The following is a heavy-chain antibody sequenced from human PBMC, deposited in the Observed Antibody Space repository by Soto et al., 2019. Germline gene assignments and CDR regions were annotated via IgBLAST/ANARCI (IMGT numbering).Heavy chain of an antibody. CDR3: AKTDSGYDAWGHPLDY. CDR2: ISYDGSNK. Sequence: QVQLVESGGGVVQPGRSLRLSCAASGFTFSSYGMHWVRQAPGKGLEWVAVISYDGSNKYYADSVKGRFTISRDNSKNTLYLQMNSLRAEDTAVYYCAKTDSGYDAWGHPLDYWGQGTLVTVSS. J-gene: IGHJ4*02. V-gene: IGHV3-30*18. D-gene: IGHD5-12*01. CDR1: GFTFSSYG.